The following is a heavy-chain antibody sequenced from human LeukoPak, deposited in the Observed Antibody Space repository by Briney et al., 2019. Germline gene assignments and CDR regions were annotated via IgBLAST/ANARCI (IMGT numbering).Heavy chain of an antibody. CDR1: GYTFTSYD. V-gene: IGHV1-8*01. J-gene: IGHJ6*02. D-gene: IGHD3-3*01. CDR2: MNPNSGNT. Sequence: AASVKVSCKASGYTFTSYDINWVRQATGQGLEWMGWMNPNSGNTGYAQKFQGRVTTTRNTSISTAYMELSSLRSEDTAVYYCARGVDYDFWSGYYDGYYYYGMDVWGQGTTVTVSS. CDR3: ARGVDYDFWSGYYDGYYYYGMDV.